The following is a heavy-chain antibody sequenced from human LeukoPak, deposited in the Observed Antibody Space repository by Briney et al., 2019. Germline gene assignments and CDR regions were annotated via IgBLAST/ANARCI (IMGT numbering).Heavy chain of an antibody. CDR1: GYTFTSYA. J-gene: IGHJ6*03. D-gene: IGHD1-26*01. V-gene: IGHV7-4-1*02. Sequence: ASVKVSCKASGYTFTSYAMNWVRQAPGQGLEWMGWINTNTGNPTYAQGFTGRFVFSLDTSVSTAYPQISSLKAEDTAVYYCARDSGSCHYYYYYMDVWGKGTTVTVSS. CDR2: INTNTGNP. CDR3: ARDSGSCHYYYYYMDV.